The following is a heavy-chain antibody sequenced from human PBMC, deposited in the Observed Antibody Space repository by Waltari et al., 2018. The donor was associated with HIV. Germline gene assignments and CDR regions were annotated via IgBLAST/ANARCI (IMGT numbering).Heavy chain of an antibody. J-gene: IGHJ3*02. CDR3: AGLGRYLSAFDI. V-gene: IGHV4-39*01. CDR2: IYYSGST. D-gene: IGHD1-20*01. Sequence: QLQLQESGPGLVKPSETLSLTCTVSGGSISSSRYYWGWIRQPPGKGLEWIGSIYYSGSTYYNPSLKSRVTISVDTSKNQFSLKLSSVTAADTAVYYCAGLGRYLSAFDIWGQGTMVTVSS. CDR1: GGSISSSRYY.